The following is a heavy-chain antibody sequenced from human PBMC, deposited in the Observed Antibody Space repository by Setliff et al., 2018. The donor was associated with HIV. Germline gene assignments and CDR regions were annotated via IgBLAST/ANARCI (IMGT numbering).Heavy chain of an antibody. CDR3: ATDHGYSSTWYAESFQH. CDR1: GYTLTELS. Sequence: ASVKVSCKISGYTLTELSIHWVRQAPGKGLEWMANFDPEDGETFYAQKFQGRLTMTEDTSTETSYMELSSLRSDDTAMYYCATDHGYSSTWYAESFQHWGQGTVVTVSS. CDR2: FDPEDGET. J-gene: IGHJ1*01. D-gene: IGHD6-13*01. V-gene: IGHV1-24*01.